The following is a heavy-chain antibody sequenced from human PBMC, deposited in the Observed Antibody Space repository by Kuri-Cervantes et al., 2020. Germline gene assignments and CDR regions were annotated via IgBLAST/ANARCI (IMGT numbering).Heavy chain of an antibody. V-gene: IGHV1-18*01. CDR2: ISPYNGNT. D-gene: IGHD6-6*01. J-gene: IGHJ5*02. Sequence: ASVKVSCKASGYTFTIYGVSWVRQAPGQGLEWMGWISPYNGNTNYAQKLQGRVTMTTDTSTSTAYMELRSLRSDDTAVYYCARDTYSSSSWFDPWGQGTLVTVSS. CDR3: ARDTYSSSSWFDP. CDR1: GYTFTIYG.